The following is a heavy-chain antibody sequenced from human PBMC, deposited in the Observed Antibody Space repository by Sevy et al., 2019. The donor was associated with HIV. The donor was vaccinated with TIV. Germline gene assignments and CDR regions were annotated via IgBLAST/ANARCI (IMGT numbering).Heavy chain of an antibody. CDR1: GGSVNNHY. J-gene: IGHJ5*02. CDR2: AHYSGSP. Sequence: SETLSLTCSVSGGSVNNHYWTWIRQFPGKGLEWLGYAHYSGSPVYNPSLKGRLTISLDMSKNRFSLQLDSVTAADTAIYYYATFGTNFDPRFDPWGQGTLVTVSS. D-gene: IGHD2-8*01. CDR3: ATFGTNFDPRFDP. V-gene: IGHV4-59*02.